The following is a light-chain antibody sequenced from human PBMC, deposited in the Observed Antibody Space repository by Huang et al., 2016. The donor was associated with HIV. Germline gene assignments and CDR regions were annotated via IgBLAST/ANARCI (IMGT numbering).Light chain of an antibody. CDR1: QSVSSY. Sequence: EIVLTQSPATLSLSPGERATLSCRASQSVSSYSAWYQQKPGQAPRLLIYDASSRATGIPPRLSGSGSWTDFTLTISSLEPEDFAVYYCQQRSNWPPLTFGGGTKVEIK. V-gene: IGKV3-11*01. CDR2: DAS. J-gene: IGKJ4*01. CDR3: QQRSNWPPLT.